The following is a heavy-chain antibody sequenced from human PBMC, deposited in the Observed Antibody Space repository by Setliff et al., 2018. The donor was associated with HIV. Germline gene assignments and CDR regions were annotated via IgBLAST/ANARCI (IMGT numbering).Heavy chain of an antibody. CDR3: ARDERDGYYDSSGYRFDP. CDR2: IGPYNDRT. D-gene: IGHD3-22*01. V-gene: IGHV1-18*01. Sequence: GASVKVSCKTSGYMFIAYGMSWVRRAPGQGLEWMGWIGPYNDRTEYAQEFQGRVSLTIDTSASTAYMELRSLRSDDTAVYYCARDERDGYYDSSGYRFDPWGQGTLVTVSS. CDR1: GYMFIAYG. J-gene: IGHJ5*02.